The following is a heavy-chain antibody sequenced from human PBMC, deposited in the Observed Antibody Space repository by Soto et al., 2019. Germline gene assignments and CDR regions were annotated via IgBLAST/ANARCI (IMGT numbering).Heavy chain of an antibody. Sequence: GGSLRLSCSASGFTFSSFAMHWVRQAPGKGLEFVSAISLNGDNTYYAESVKGRFTISRDNSKNTVYLRMGTLRAEDSAIYYCVKYSSSWPTSPNNWFGPWGQGTLVTVSS. CDR3: VKYSSSWPTSPNNWFGP. D-gene: IGHD6-13*01. CDR1: GFTFSSFA. V-gene: IGHV3-64D*08. CDR2: ISLNGDNT. J-gene: IGHJ5*02.